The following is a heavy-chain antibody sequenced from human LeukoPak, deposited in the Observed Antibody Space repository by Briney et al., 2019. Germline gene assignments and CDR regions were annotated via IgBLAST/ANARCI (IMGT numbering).Heavy chain of an antibody. CDR2: IKQDGSEK. CDR1: GFTFSSYW. D-gene: IGHD3-10*01. CDR3: ARVRWFGELSPLDY. V-gene: IGHV3-7*01. Sequence: GGSLRLSRAASGFTFSSYWMSWVRQAPGKGLEWVANIKQDGSEKYYVDSVKDRFTISRDNAKNSLYLQMNSLRAEDTAVYYCARVRWFGELSPLDYWGQGTLVTLSS. J-gene: IGHJ4*02.